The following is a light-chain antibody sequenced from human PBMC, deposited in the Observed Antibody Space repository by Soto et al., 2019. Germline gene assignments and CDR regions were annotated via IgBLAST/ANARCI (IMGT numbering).Light chain of an antibody. CDR3: QQYENYWT. CDR1: QDIDKY. J-gene: IGKJ1*01. CDR2: DAS. V-gene: IGKV1-33*01. Sequence: DIQMTQSPSSLSASVGDRVTITCQASQDIDKYLNWYQQKPGKAPKLLIYDASNLESGVPSRFSGSGSGTEFTLTFSNLQPDDFATYYCQQYENYWTFGQGTKVDIK.